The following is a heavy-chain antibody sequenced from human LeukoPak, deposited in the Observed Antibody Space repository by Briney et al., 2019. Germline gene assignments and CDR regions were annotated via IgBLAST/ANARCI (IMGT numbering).Heavy chain of an antibody. CDR3: ARPMVPGVVEYFGLDV. J-gene: IGHJ6*02. CDR1: GFTFRDHY. V-gene: IGHV3-11*03. Sequence: PGTSLRLSCAASGFTFRDHYVTWIRQAPGKGLEWIAHISNVATYTNYADSVKGRFTISRDNAKNSLYLQITSLRVEDTAVYYCARPMVPGVVEYFGLDVWGPWTTVIVSS. CDR2: ISNVATYT. D-gene: IGHD3-10*01.